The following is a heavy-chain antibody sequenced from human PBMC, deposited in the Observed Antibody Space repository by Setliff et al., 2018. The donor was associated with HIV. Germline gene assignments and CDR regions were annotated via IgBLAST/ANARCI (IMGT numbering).Heavy chain of an antibody. CDR3: ARVPRTGPLDY. V-gene: IGHV1-18*01. CDR1: GFTFTNFG. CDR2: ISAHDGDS. J-gene: IGHJ4*02. Sequence: ASVKVSCKTSGFTFTNFGFTWVRRAPGQGFEWMGWISAHDGDSNSAEKFQGRVTMTTDTSTSTAYMDLRSLRADDTALYYCARVPRTGPLDYWGQGTLVTVSS.